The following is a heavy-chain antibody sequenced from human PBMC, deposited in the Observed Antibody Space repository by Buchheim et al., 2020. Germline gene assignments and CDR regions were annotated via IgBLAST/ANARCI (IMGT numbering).Heavy chain of an antibody. Sequence: QVQLVESGGDLVKPGGSLRLSCAASGFAFSDYYMSWIRQAPGKGLEWVSYISSRSTYTNYADSVKGRFTISRDSAKTSLYLQMNSLRAEDTAVYYCARDRYCSDTACSPAYYYYGLDVWGQGTT. V-gene: IGHV3-11*06. CDR3: ARDRYCSDTACSPAYYYYGLDV. D-gene: IGHD2-15*01. CDR1: GFAFSDYY. CDR2: ISSRSTYT. J-gene: IGHJ6*02.